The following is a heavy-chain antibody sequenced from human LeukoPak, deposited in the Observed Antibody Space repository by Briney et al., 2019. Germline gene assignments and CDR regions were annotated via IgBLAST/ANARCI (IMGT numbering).Heavy chain of an antibody. CDR3: AKVGRGYPTSWWYFDV. CDR2: ISYDGKTE. Sequence: GGSLRLSCGASGFIFSTHGMPWVRQAPGKGLEWVPVISYDGKTEYYADSVRGRFTISRDNSKNTVYLQVNSLRAEDTALYYCAKVGRGYPTSWWYFDVWGRGTLVTVSS. J-gene: IGHJ2*01. D-gene: IGHD1-26*01. CDR1: GFIFSTHG. V-gene: IGHV3-30*18.